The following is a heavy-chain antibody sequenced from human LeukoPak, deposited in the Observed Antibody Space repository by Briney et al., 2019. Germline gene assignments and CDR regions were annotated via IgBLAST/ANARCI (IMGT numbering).Heavy chain of an antibody. J-gene: IGHJ4*02. D-gene: IGHD3-10*01. CDR3: ARANYYGSGKKDLDY. CDR2: MNPNSGNT. V-gene: IGHV1-8*01. CDR1: GYTFTTYD. Sequence: WASVKVSCKASGYTFTTYDINWVRQAPGQGLEWMGWMNPNSGNTGYAQKFQGRVTMTRNTSISTAYMELNSLRSEDTAVYYCARANYYGSGKKDLDYWGQGTLVTVSS.